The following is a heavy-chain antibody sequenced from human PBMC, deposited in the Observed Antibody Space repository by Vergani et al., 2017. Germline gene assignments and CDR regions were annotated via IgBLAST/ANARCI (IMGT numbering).Heavy chain of an antibody. J-gene: IGHJ4*02. CDR2: IYTSGST. Sequence: QVQLQESGPGLVKPSQTLSLTCTVSGGSISSGSYYWSWIRQPAGKGLEWIGRIYTSGSTNYNPSLKSRVTISVDTSKNQFSLKLSSVTAADTAVYYCASLGPGYNWNAVDYWGQGTLVTVSS. D-gene: IGHD1-1*01. V-gene: IGHV4-61*02. CDR1: GGSISSGSYY. CDR3: ASLGPGYNWNAVDY.